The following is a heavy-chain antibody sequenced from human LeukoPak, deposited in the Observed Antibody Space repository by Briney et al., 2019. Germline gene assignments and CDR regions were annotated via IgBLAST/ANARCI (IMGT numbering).Heavy chain of an antibody. D-gene: IGHD6-19*01. CDR3: ARGLGSSGWYYLFDY. Sequence: GGSLRLSCVASGFTLSSFEMNWVRQAPGKGLEWVSYIDFTGRTINYAASVKGRFTISRDNAKNSLYLQMNSLRAEDTAVYYCARGLGSSGWYYLFDYWGQGALVTVSS. CDR1: GFTLSSFE. CDR2: IDFTGRTI. V-gene: IGHV3-48*03. J-gene: IGHJ4*02.